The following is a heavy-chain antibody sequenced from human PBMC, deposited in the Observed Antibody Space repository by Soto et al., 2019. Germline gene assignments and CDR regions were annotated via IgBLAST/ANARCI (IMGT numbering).Heavy chain of an antibody. CDR2: ISYNGTNK. J-gene: IGHJ6*02. CDR1: GFTFSSYG. V-gene: IGHV3-30*18. D-gene: IGHD5-12*01. Sequence: QVQLVESGGGVVQPGRSLRLSCAASGFTFSSYGMHWVRQAPGKGLEWVAVISYNGTNKYYADSVKGRLTISRDNSKNTVYLQMNSLRAEDTAVYYCAKTRGYSYYYGMGVWGQGTTVAVSS. CDR3: AKTRGYSYYYGMGV.